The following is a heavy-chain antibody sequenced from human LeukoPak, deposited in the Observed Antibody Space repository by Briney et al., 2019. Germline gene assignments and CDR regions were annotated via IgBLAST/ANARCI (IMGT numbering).Heavy chain of an antibody. CDR1: GGSMSGTNYY. J-gene: IGHJ4*02. Sequence: PSETLSLTCTVSGGSMSGTNYYWAWIRQPPGKGLEWIGSMYYSGTTYYNPSLKSRVPVSVDTSKIQFSLRLNSVTAADTAIYYWARTAPYYYDSSSYISYWGQGSLVTVSS. CDR3: ARTAPYYYDSSSYISY. D-gene: IGHD3-22*01. V-gene: IGHV4-39*01. CDR2: MYYSGTT.